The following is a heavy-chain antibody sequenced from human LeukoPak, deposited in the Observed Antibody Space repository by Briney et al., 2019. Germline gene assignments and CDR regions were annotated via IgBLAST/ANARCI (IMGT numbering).Heavy chain of an antibody. CDR1: GGSFSGYY. J-gene: IGHJ5*02. CDR2: IYYSGST. CDR3: AREVVVVVAATNWFDP. D-gene: IGHD2-15*01. Sequence: SETLSLTCAVYGGSFSGYYWSWIRQPPGKGLEWIGSIYYSGSTYYNPSLKSRVTISVDTSKNQFSLKLSSVTAADTAVYYCAREVVVVVAATNWFDPWGQGTLVTVSS. V-gene: IGHV4-34*01.